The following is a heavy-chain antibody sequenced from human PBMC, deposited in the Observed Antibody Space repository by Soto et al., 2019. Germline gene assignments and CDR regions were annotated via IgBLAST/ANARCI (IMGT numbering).Heavy chain of an antibody. J-gene: IGHJ4*02. D-gene: IGHD6-19*01. V-gene: IGHV4-39*01. CDR1: DDSIGSSKYF. CDR2: IFYCGNT. CDR3: ARHLYSGDSSGSFGY. Sequence: QLQLQESGPGLVKPSETLSLTCTVSDDSIGSSKYFWGSIRQPPGKGLKWIGNIFYCGNTHYNPSLKSRVTISLDTSIYHFSLRVRSVTDADTAVYYCARHLYSGDSSGSFGYWGPGALVIVSS.